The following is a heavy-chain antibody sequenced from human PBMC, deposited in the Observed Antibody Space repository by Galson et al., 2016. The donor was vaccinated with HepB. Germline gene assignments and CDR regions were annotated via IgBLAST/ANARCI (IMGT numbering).Heavy chain of an antibody. V-gene: IGHV1-18*01. J-gene: IGHJ6*02. CDR3: ARGVLRSSWLHNYYGVDV. D-gene: IGHD6-13*01. CDR2: ISAYNGST. Sequence: QSGAEVKKPGASMKVSCKASGYIFTTYGIDWVRQAPGQGLEWMGWISAYNGSTNYAQKFQDRVTMTTDTFTNTAYMELRSLKSDDTAVYYCARGVLRSSWLHNYYGVDVWGQGTTVTVSS. CDR1: GYIFTTYG.